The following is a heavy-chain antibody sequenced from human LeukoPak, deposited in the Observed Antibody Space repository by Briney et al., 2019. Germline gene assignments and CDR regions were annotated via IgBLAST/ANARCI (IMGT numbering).Heavy chain of an antibody. CDR2: IGGRGGRT. V-gene: IGHV3-23*01. CDR3: ARAGGRTLRYYYYYMYV. Sequence: AGSLSLSCAVSGFIFSVYGMSWVRQVPGKGLEWDSTIGGRGGRTYYADSVKGRFTISRDNSKNPLYLQMNSLRAEDTAVYYCARAGGRTLRYYYYYMYVWGKGTTVTVSS. J-gene: IGHJ6*03. D-gene: IGHD1-1*01. CDR1: GFIFSVYG.